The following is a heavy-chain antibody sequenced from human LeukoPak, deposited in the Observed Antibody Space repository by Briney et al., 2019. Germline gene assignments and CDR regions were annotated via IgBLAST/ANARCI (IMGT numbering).Heavy chain of an antibody. V-gene: IGHV3-7*01. CDR3: TRDIVYLQLEY. Sequence: PGGSLRLSCAASGFTFSSYSMNWVRQAPGKGLEWVASIGKDGSEQAYADSVKGRFTISRDNARNSLYLQMSSLRVEDTATYYCTRDIVYLQLEYWGQGALVSVSS. J-gene: IGHJ4*02. CDR1: GFTFSSYS. CDR2: IGKDGSEQ. D-gene: IGHD2-15*01.